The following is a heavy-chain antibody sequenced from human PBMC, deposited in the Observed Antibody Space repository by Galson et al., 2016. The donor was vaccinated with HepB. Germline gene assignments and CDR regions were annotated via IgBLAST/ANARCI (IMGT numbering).Heavy chain of an antibody. V-gene: IGHV3-64D*08. CDR2: IDNNGGTA. Sequence: MHWVRQSPGRGLEYVSGIDNNGGTAYYADSVRGRFTISRDKSRNTLYLQMGSLRADDTAVYYCMKGSFSSGWSNWFDPWGQGTLVTVSS. D-gene: IGHD6-19*01. J-gene: IGHJ5*02. CDR3: MKGSFSSGWSNWFDP.